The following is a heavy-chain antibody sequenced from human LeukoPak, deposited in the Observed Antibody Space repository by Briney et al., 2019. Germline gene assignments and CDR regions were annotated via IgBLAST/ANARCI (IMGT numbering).Heavy chain of an antibody. CDR1: GFTFSNAW. V-gene: IGHV3-73*01. D-gene: IGHD3-22*01. J-gene: IGHJ3*02. CDR2: IRSKAKSYAT. Sequence: PGGSLRLSCAASGFTFSNAWMSWVRQAPGKGLEWVGRIRSKAKSYATAYAASVKGRFTISRDDSETTAYLQMNSLKTEDTAVYYCTHYYDGSGYYGAFDSWGQGTMVTVSS. CDR3: THYYDGSGYYGAFDS.